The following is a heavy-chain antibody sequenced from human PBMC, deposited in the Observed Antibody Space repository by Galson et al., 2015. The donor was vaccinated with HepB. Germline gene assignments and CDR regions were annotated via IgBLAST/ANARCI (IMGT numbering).Heavy chain of an antibody. J-gene: IGHJ3*02. CDR3: ARDADYYDSSGYYDAFDI. CDR1: GFTFSSYS. CDR2: ISSSSSTI. V-gene: IGHV3-48*02. Sequence: SLRLSCAASGFTFSSYSMNWVRQAPGKGLEWVSYISSSSSTIYYADSVKGRFTVSRDNAKISLYLQMNSLRDEDTAVYYCARDADYYDSSGYYDAFDIWGQGTMVTVSS. D-gene: IGHD3-22*01.